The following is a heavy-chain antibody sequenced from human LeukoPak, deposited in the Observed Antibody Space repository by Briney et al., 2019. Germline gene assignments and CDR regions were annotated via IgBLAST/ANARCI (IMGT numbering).Heavy chain of an antibody. Sequence: GGSLRLSCAASGFTFSSYAMSWVRQAPGKGLEWVSAISGSGGSTYYADSVRGRFTISRDNSKNTLYLQMNSLRADDTAVYYCAKRRGLELTYYYHMDVWGKGTTVTVSS. D-gene: IGHD1-7*01. J-gene: IGHJ6*03. CDR3: AKRRGLELTYYYHMDV. V-gene: IGHV3-23*01. CDR1: GFTFSSYA. CDR2: ISGSGGST.